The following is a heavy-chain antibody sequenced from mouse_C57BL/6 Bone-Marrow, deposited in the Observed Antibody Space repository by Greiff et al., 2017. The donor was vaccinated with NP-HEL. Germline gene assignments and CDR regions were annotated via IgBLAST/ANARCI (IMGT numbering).Heavy chain of an antibody. V-gene: IGHV1-69*01. CDR1: GYTFTSYW. CDR3: AREDYYAPYYFDF. CDR2: IDPSDSYT. Sequence: VQLQQPGAELVMPGASVKLSCKASGYTFTSYWTHWVKQRPGQGLEWIGEIDPSDSYTNYNQKFKGKSTLTVDKSSSTAYMQLSSLTSEDSAVYYCAREDYYAPYYFDFWGQGTTLTVSS. J-gene: IGHJ2*01. D-gene: IGHD1-1*01.